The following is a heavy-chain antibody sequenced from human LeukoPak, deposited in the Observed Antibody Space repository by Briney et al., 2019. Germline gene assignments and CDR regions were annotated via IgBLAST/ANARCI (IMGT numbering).Heavy chain of an antibody. Sequence: ASVKVSCKASGYRFNTHGISWVRQAPGQGLEWMGWVSTYNDKKDYAQEFQGRATMTRDTSTTTAYMELGSLRSDDTAVYYCARHSGNYAFDYWGQGTLVTVSS. CDR3: ARHSGNYAFDY. D-gene: IGHD1-26*01. CDR1: GYRFNTHG. J-gene: IGHJ4*02. V-gene: IGHV1-18*01. CDR2: VSTYNDKK.